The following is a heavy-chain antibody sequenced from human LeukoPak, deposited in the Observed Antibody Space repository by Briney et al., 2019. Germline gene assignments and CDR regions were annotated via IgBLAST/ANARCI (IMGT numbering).Heavy chain of an antibody. CDR3: ARVTGYRIEDYFDY. D-gene: IGHD6-13*01. J-gene: IGHJ4*02. CDR1: GDSISTSSYY. CDR2: IYYSGST. V-gene: IGHV4-39*07. Sequence: SETLSLTCSVSGDSISTSSYYWGWIRQPPGKGLEWIGTIYYSGSTYYNPSLTSRVTISVDTSKNQFSLKLRSVTAADTAVYYCARVTGYRIEDYFDYWGQGTLVTVSS.